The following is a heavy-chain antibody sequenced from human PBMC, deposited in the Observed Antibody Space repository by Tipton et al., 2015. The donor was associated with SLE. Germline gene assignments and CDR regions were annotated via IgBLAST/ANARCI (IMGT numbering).Heavy chain of an antibody. J-gene: IGHJ6*02. CDR2: ISAYNGNT. Sequence: QVQLVQSGPEVKKPGASVKVSCKASGYTFTSYGISWGRQAPGQGLEWMGWISAYNGNTKYAQKLQGRVTMTTDTSTSTAYMELRSLRSDDTAVYYCARPVYSSRNYYDYGMVVWGQGTTVTVSS. D-gene: IGHD6-13*01. CDR1: GYTFTSYG. CDR3: ARPVYSSRNYYDYGMVV. V-gene: IGHV1-18*01.